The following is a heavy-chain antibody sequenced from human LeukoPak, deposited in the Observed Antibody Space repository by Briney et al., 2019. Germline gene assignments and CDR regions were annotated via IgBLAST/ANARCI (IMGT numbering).Heavy chain of an antibody. J-gene: IGHJ4*02. Sequence: WGSLRLSCAASGFTFTSYGMHWVRQAPGKGLERVAVIWYDGSNKYYADSVKGRFTISRDNSKNTLYLQMNSLRAEDTAVYYCARDVRRGAYYPAYWGQGTLVTVSS. CDR3: ARDVRRGAYYPAY. CDR1: GFTFTSYG. CDR2: IWYDGSNK. V-gene: IGHV3-33*01. D-gene: IGHD3-10*01.